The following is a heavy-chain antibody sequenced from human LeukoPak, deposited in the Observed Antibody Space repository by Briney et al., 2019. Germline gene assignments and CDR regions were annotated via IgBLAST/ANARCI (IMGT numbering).Heavy chain of an antibody. CDR1: GXTFXSYD. D-gene: IGHD6-13*01. J-gene: IGHJ3*02. V-gene: IGHV1-8*01. CDR2: MNPNSGNT. Sequence: KVSCKASGXTFXSYDXNWVRQXTGQGLEWMGXMNPNSGNTGYAQKFQGRVTMTRNTSISTAYMELSSLRSEDTAVYYCASDPIIAAAGGAFDIWGQGTMVTVSS. CDR3: ASDPIIAAAGGAFDI.